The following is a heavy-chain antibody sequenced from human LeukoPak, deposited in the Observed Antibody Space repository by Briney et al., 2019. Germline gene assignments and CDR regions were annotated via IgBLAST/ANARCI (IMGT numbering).Heavy chain of an antibody. V-gene: IGHV1-8*01. CDR1: GYTFSSYD. CDR2: MNPSTGNT. Sequence: ASVKASCKASGYTFSSYDINWVRQATGQGLEWMRWMNPSTGNTGYAQKFQGRVTMTRDTSTSTAYMELSSLKSEDTAVYYCARLSETPAFYPGDRYLYLAYWGQGAQVTVSS. J-gene: IGHJ4*02. CDR3: ARLSETPAFYPGDRYLYLAY. D-gene: IGHD2-21*01.